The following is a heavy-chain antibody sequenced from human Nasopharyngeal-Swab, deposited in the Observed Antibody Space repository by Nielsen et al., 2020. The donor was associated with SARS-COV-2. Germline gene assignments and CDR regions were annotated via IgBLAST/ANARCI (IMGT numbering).Heavy chain of an antibody. Sequence: GGSLRLSCAASGFTFSSYGMHWVRQAPGKGLEWVAVISYDGSNKYYADSVKGRFTISRDNSKNTLHLQMNSLRAEDTAVYYCAKERVQRAYSSGWYDYYYGMDVWGQGTTVTVSS. CDR2: ISYDGSNK. J-gene: IGHJ6*02. D-gene: IGHD6-19*01. CDR3: AKERVQRAYSSGWYDYYYGMDV. CDR1: GFTFSSYG. V-gene: IGHV3-30*18.